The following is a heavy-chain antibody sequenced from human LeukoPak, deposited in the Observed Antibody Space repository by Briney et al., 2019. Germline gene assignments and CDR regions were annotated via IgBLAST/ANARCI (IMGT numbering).Heavy chain of an antibody. D-gene: IGHD3-22*01. CDR2: ISGRGGFT. CDR3: ARSFYYSDSSDYYYVSGY. J-gene: IGHJ4*02. Sequence: PGGSLRLSCAASGFTFRSYAMSWVRQSPGKGLEWVSTISGRGGFTYYADSVKGRFTISRDSSKLYLQMRTLRAEDTAVYYCARSFYYSDSSDYYYVSGYWGQGTLVTVSS. V-gene: IGHV3-23*01. CDR1: GFTFRSYA.